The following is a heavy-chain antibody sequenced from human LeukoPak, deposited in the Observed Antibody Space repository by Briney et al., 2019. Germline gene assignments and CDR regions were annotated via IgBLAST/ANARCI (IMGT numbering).Heavy chain of an antibody. D-gene: IGHD6-19*01. J-gene: IGHJ4*02. CDR1: GFTFSSYG. CDR3: AKDPSSTLEWLVDY. CDR2: ISYDGSNK. Sequence: GRSLRLSCAASGFTFSSYGMHWVRQAPGKGLEWVAVISYDGSNKYYADSVKGRFTISRDNSKNTLYLQMNSLRAEDTAVYYCAKDPSSTLEWLVDYWGQGTLVTVSS. V-gene: IGHV3-30*18.